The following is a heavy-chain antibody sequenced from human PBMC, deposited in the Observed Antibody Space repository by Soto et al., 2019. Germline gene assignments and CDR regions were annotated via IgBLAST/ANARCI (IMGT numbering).Heavy chain of an antibody. CDR2: IRSKAYGGTT. D-gene: IGHD6-19*01. CDR1: GFTFGDYA. J-gene: IGHJ4*02. V-gene: IGHV3-49*03. CDR3: TRDGVSIAVAGEDY. Sequence: GGSLRLSCTDSGFTFGDYAMSWFRQAPGKGLEWVGFIRSKAYGGTTEYAASVKGRFTISRDDSKSIAYLQMNSLKTEDTAVYYCTRDGVSIAVAGEDYWGQGTLVTVSS.